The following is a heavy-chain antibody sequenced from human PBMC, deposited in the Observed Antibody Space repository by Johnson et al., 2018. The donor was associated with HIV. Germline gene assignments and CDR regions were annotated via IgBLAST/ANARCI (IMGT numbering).Heavy chain of an antibody. D-gene: IGHD2-15*01. CDR2: RGEEGRKK. V-gene: IGHV3-30*18. J-gene: IGHJ3*02. Sequence: QVQLVESGGGVVQPGRSLRLSCAASGFTFRSEERNGGREEKGKGGEGGGGRGEEGRKKYYADSVKGRFTLSRDNSKNTLYLQMNSLRSEDTAVYYCAKAGQLVAATSAFDIWGQGTMVTVSS. CDR3: AKAGQLVAATSAFDI. CDR1: GFTFRSEE.